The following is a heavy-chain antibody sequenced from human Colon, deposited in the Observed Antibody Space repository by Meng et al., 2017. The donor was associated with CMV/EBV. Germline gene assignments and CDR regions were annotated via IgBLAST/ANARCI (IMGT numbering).Heavy chain of an antibody. J-gene: IGHJ4*02. CDR1: GGSFTSNSYF. CDR2: IYNSGSA. D-gene: IGHD3-10*02. CDR3: ARVVLNFFDY. V-gene: IGHV4-39*07. Sequence: QLQLGESGPGLVKPSETLSLSCTVSGGSFTSNSYFWGWIRQPPGKGLEYIGSIYNSGSAYYNPSLKSRVTISLDTSKNQFSLKLSSVTAADTAMYYCARVVLNFFDYWGQGTLVTVSS.